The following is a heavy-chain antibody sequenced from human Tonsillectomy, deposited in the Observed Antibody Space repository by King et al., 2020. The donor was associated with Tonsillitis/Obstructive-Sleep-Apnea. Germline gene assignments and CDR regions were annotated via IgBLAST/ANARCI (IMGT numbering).Heavy chain of an antibody. CDR2: IYWDDDK. CDR1: GFSLSTSGVG. J-gene: IGHJ4*02. Sequence: TLKESGPTLVKPTQTLTLTCTFSGFSLSTSGVGVGWIRQPPGKALEWLALIYWDDDKRYSPSLNSRLTITKDTSKNQVVLTMTNMDPVDTATYYCAQTYDFWSGYSFDYWGQGTLVTVSS. V-gene: IGHV2-5*02. D-gene: IGHD3-3*01. CDR3: AQTYDFWSGYSFDY.